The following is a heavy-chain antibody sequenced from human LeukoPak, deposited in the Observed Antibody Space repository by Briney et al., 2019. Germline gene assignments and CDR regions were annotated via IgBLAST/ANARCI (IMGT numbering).Heavy chain of an antibody. D-gene: IGHD4-17*01. CDR2: IYYSGST. Sequence: PSETLSLTCTVSGSSISSGDYYWSWIRQPPGKGLEWIGYIYYSGSTYYNPSLKSRVTISVDTSKNQFSLKLSSVTAADTAVYYCARDSRGDYVGLFDYWGQGTLVTVSS. V-gene: IGHV4-30-4*01. CDR1: GSSISSGDYY. J-gene: IGHJ4*02. CDR3: ARDSRGDYVGLFDY.